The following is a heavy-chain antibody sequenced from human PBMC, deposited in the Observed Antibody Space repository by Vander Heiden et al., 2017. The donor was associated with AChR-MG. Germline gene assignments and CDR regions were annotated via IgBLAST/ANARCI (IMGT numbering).Heavy chain of an antibody. V-gene: IGHV3-23*01. Sequence: EVQLLESGGGLVQPGGSLRLPCAASGFTFNNYAMSWVRQAPGKGLEWVSAISGNDGRTYYADSVKGRFTISRDNSKNTLYLQMSNLRAEDTAVYYCAKIPEGWLRWDFDYWGQGTLVTVSS. CDR2: ISGNDGRT. CDR1: GFTFNNYA. J-gene: IGHJ4*02. D-gene: IGHD5-12*01. CDR3: AKIPEGWLRWDFDY.